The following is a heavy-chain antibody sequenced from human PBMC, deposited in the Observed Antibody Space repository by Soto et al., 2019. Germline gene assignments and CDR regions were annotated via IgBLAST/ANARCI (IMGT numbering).Heavy chain of an antibody. CDR1: GVTFTTSA. Sequence: SVKVSCKASGVTFTTSAVQWVRQAPGQGLEWMGGIIPIFGTANYAQKFQDRVTITADESTSTAYMELSSLRSEDTAVYYCASEPPLARTYAFDIWGQGTMVTVSS. CDR2: IIPIFGTA. CDR3: ASEPPLARTYAFDI. D-gene: IGHD3-3*02. J-gene: IGHJ3*02. V-gene: IGHV1-69*13.